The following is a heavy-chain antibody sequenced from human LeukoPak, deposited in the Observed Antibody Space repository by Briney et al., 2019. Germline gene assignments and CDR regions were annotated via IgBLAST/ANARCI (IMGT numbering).Heavy chain of an antibody. Sequence: ASVKVSCKASGGTFSSYTISWVRQAPGQGLEWMGRIIPILGIANYAQKFQGRVTITADKSTSTAYMELSSLRPEATAVYYCARAHSVSRGSYFYWGQGTLVTVSS. D-gene: IGHD1-26*01. J-gene: IGHJ4*02. CDR2: IIPILGIA. CDR3: ARAHSVSRGSYFY. V-gene: IGHV1-69*02. CDR1: GGTFSSYT.